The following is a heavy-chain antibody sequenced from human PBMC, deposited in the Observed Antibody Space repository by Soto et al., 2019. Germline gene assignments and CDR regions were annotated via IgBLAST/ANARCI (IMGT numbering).Heavy chain of an antibody. D-gene: IGHD2-15*01. J-gene: IGHJ4*02. CDR1: GFTFSSYG. CDR3: AKVSVVYYFDY. Sequence: QVQLVESGGGVVQPGRSLRLSCAASGFTFSSYGMHWVRQAPGKGLEWVAVISYDGSNKYYADSVKGRFTISRDNSKNTLYLEMNSLRAEDTAVYYCAKVSVVYYFDYWGQGTLVTVSS. CDR2: ISYDGSNK. V-gene: IGHV3-30*18.